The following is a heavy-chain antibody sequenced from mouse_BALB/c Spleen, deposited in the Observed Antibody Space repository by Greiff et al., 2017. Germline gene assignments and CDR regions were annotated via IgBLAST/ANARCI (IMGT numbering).Heavy chain of an antibody. CDR3: ARGGYDYDGWYFDV. CDR1: GFTFSSYA. D-gene: IGHD2-4*01. Sequence: EVKVVESGGGLVKPGGSLKLSCAASGFTFSSYAMSWVRQTPEKRLEWVATISSGGSYTYYPDSVKGRFTISRDNAKNTLYLQMSSLRSEDTAMYYCARGGYDYDGWYFDVWGAGTTVTVSS. J-gene: IGHJ1*01. V-gene: IGHV5-9-3*01. CDR2: ISSGGSYT.